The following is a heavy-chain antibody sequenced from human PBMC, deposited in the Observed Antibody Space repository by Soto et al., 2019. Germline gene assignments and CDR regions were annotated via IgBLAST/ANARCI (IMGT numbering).Heavy chain of an antibody. CDR1: GFPFRNHA. CDR2: ISGGGGTT. Sequence: PGGSLRLSCAASGFPFRNHAMSWVRQAPGTGVEWVSGISGGGGTTYYADSVKGRFTISRDNSKNTLYLQMNSLRAEDTALYSCATVLSAAFDIWGQGTMVTVSS. CDR3: ATVLSAAFDI. V-gene: IGHV3-23*01. J-gene: IGHJ3*02.